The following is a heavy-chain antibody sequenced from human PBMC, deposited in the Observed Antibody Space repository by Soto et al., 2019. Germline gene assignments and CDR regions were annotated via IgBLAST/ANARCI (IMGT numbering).Heavy chain of an antibody. V-gene: IGHV4-4*07. CDR3: ARGPGGFGDFSLDY. CDR2: IFSGGST. CDR1: GDSINTYY. J-gene: IGHJ4*02. D-gene: IGHD3-10*01. Sequence: QVQLQESGPGLVTPSETLSLTCTVSGDSINTYYWSWIRQPAGKGLEWIGRIFSGGSTNYNPSLKCRVTMSIDTSKNQFSLKLTSLAAADTAVYYCARGPGGFGDFSLDYWGQGTLVTVPS.